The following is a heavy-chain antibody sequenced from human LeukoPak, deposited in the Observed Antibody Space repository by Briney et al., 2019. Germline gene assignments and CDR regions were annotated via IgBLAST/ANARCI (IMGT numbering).Heavy chain of an antibody. CDR2: IFSSGSA. V-gene: IGHV4-4*07. CDR3: ARLGWGSRAFDI. D-gene: IGHD2-21*01. CDR1: GGSISSYF. Sequence: PSETLSLTCTVSGGSISSYFWSWIRQPAGKGLEWIGRIFSSGSADYNPSLQSRLTISVDTSKNQFSLRLSSVTAADTAVYYCARLGWGSRAFDIWGQGTMVTVSS. J-gene: IGHJ3*02.